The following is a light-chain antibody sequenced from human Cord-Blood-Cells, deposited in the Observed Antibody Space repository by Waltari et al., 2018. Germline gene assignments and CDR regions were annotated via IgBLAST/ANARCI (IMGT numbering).Light chain of an antibody. Sequence: DIVMTQSPDSLAVSLGEWAIINCKSSQSVLYSSNNKNYLAWYQQKPGQPPQLLIYWASTRESGVPDRFSGSGSGTDFTLTISSLQAEDVAVYYCQQYYSTPFTFGGGTKVEIK. CDR2: WAS. V-gene: IGKV4-1*01. CDR3: QQYYSTPFT. CDR1: QSVLYSSNNKNY. J-gene: IGKJ4*01.